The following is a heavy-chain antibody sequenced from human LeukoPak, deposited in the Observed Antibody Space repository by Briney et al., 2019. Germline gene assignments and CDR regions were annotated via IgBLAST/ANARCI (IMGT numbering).Heavy chain of an antibody. CDR1: GGSISSSSYY. CDR3: ARRQLHYDFWSGDDWYFDL. D-gene: IGHD3-3*01. Sequence: PSETLSLTCTVSGGSISSSSYYWGWLRQSPGKGLEWIGSIFYTGSTYYSPSLKSRVTMPKGTSRNQFSLDLSPVTAADTAVYYCARRQLHYDFWSGDDWYFDLWGRGTLVTVSS. V-gene: IGHV4-39*01. J-gene: IGHJ2*01. CDR2: IFYTGST.